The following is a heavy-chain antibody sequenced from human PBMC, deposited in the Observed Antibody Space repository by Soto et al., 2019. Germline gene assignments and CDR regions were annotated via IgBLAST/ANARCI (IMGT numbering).Heavy chain of an antibody. Sequence: SETLSLTCTVSGGSITSSSYYWGWIRQPPGKGLEWIGGIYYSGRSYYNPSLKSGVTMSVDTSKNQFSLTLTSVPAADAAVYYCARQRTTVVTQAYFDHWGQGTLVTVSS. D-gene: IGHD4-17*01. J-gene: IGHJ4*02. CDR3: ARQRTTVVTQAYFDH. CDR2: IYYSGRS. CDR1: GGSITSSSYY. V-gene: IGHV4-39*01.